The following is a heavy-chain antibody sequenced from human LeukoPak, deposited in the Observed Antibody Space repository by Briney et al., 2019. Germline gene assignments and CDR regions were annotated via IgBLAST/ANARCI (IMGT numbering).Heavy chain of an antibody. CDR2: IYTSGST. V-gene: IGHV4-4*09. Sequence: SETLSLTCTVSGGSISSYYWSWIRQPPGKGLEWIGYIYTSGSTNYNPSLKSRVTISVDTSKNQFSLKLSSVTAADAAVYYCARHVRTYYDFWSGYTQGYFDYWGQGALVTASS. CDR1: GGSISSYY. CDR3: ARHVRTYYDFWSGYTQGYFDY. D-gene: IGHD3-3*01. J-gene: IGHJ4*02.